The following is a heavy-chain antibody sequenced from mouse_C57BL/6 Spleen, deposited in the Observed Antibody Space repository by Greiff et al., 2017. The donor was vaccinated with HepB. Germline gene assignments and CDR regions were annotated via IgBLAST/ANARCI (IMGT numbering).Heavy chain of an antibody. CDR2: IWSDGST. J-gene: IGHJ3*01. CDR3: ARHEDYYGSSYGAWFAY. CDR1: GFSLTSYG. D-gene: IGHD1-1*01. V-gene: IGHV2-6-1*01. Sequence: VKLMESGPGLVAPSQSLSITCTVSGFSLTSYGVHWVRQPPGKGLEWLVVIWSDGSTTYNSALKSRLSISKDNSKSQVFLKMNSLQTDDTAMYYCARHEDYYGSSYGAWFAYWGQGTLVTVSA.